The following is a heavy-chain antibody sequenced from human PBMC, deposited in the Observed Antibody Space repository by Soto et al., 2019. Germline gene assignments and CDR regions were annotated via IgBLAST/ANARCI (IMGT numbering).Heavy chain of an antibody. CDR2: ISAYNGNT. CDR3: ARVWEGYCSGGSCYALVYFDY. J-gene: IGHJ4*02. Sequence: ASVKVSCKASGYTFTSYGISWVRQAPGQGLEWMGWISAYNGNTNYAQKLQGRVTMTTDTSTSTAYMELRSLRSDDTAVYYCARVWEGYCSGGSCYALVYFDYWGQGTLVTVSS. D-gene: IGHD2-15*01. CDR1: GYTFTSYG. V-gene: IGHV1-18*01.